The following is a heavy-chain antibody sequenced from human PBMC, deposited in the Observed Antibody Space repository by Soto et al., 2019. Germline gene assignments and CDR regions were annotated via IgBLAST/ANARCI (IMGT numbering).Heavy chain of an antibody. CDR3: ARGAPHATYSSSWYSGYYYYYYMDV. V-gene: IGHV4-31*03. J-gene: IGHJ6*03. D-gene: IGHD6-13*01. CDR2: IYYSGST. CDR1: GGSISSGGYY. Sequence: PSETLSLTCTVSGGSISSGGYYWSWIRQHPGKGLEWIGYIYYSGSTYYNPSLKSRVTISVDTSKNQFSLKLSSVTAADTAVYYCARGAPHATYSSSWYSGYYYYYYMDVWGKGTTVTVSS.